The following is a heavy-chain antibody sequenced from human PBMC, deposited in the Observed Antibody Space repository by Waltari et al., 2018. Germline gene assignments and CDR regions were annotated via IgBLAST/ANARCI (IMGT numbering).Heavy chain of an antibody. CDR3: TRGGDDSSWYWRN. D-gene: IGHD6-13*01. V-gene: IGHV3-7*01. CDR1: GFTFSNTW. Sequence: EVQLVESGGGLVQPGGSLRLSCAASGFTFSNTWMTWVSQAPGKGLGGVANINPDGSEKYAVESVKGRVTISRDNAKNSLYLQLNSLRADDTAVYYCTRGGDDSSWYWRNWGQGTLVTVSS. J-gene: IGHJ4*02. CDR2: INPDGSEK.